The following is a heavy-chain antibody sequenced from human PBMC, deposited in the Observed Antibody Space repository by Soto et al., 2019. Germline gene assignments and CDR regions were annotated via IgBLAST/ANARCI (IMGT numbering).Heavy chain of an antibody. J-gene: IGHJ5*02. V-gene: IGHV4-34*01. CDR2: INHSGST. CDR3: ARGRITIFSSWFDP. CDR1: GGSFSGYY. Sequence: SETLSLTCAVYGGSFSGYYWSWIRQPPGKGLEWIGEINHSGSTNYNPSLKSRVTISVDTSKNQFSLKLSSVTAADTAVYYCARGRITIFSSWFDPWGQGTLVTVSS. D-gene: IGHD3-9*01.